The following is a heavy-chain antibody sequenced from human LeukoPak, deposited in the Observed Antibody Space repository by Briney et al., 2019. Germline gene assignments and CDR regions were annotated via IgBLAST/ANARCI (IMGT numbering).Heavy chain of an antibody. Sequence: GASVKVSCKASGYTFSSYYVHWVRQAPGQGLEWMGMIIPSDGFASYAQKFQGRVTITADKSTSTAYMELSSLRSEDTAVYYCASPNYYDSSGPYVHWFDPWGQGTLVTVSS. V-gene: IGHV1-46*01. CDR2: IIPSDGFA. J-gene: IGHJ5*02. CDR3: ASPNYYDSSGPYVHWFDP. CDR1: GYTFSSYY. D-gene: IGHD3-22*01.